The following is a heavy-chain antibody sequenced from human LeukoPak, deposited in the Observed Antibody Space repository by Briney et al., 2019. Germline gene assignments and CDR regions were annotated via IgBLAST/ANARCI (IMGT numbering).Heavy chain of an antibody. D-gene: IGHD6-13*01. CDR1: GGSISSYY. CDR2: IYYSGST. V-gene: IGHV4-59*08. CDR3: ARQGIAAADLDY. J-gene: IGHJ4*02. Sequence: PSETLSLTCTVSGGSISSYYWSWIRQPPGKGLEWIGYIYYSGSTNYNPSLKSRVTISVDTSKNQFSLKLSSVTAADTAVYYCARQGIAAADLDYWGQGTLVTVSS.